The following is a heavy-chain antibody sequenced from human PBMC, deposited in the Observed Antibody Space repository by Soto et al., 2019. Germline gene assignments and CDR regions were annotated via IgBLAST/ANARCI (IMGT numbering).Heavy chain of an antibody. J-gene: IGHJ4*02. CDR3: ARTLASAGTDV. CDR1: GFTFTSYS. D-gene: IGHD6-13*01. CDR2: INLSGGNT. V-gene: IGHV1-46*01. Sequence: QVQLVQSGAEVKKPGASVKVSCEASGFTFTSYSMHWVRQAPGQGLEWMGVINLSGGNTNFAQKFQGRVTMTRDTSTSTVYMELSSQGSEDTAMYYCARTLASAGTDVWGQGTLVTVSS.